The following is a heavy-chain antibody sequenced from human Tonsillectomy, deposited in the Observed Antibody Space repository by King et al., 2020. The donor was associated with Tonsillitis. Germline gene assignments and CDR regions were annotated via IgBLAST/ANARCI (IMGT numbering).Heavy chain of an antibody. CDR2: IYPGYSDP. Sequence: QLVQSGAEVRKPGESLKIYCKGSGYSFTNYWIGWVRQMPGKGLEWMGIIYPGYSDPTYSPSFQGQVTISADRSISTAYVQWSSLKASDTAMYYCARRGGGSLDGFDIWGQGTMVTVSS. D-gene: IGHD1-26*01. CDR3: ARRGGGSLDGFDI. J-gene: IGHJ3*02. CDR1: GYSFTNYW. V-gene: IGHV5-51*03.